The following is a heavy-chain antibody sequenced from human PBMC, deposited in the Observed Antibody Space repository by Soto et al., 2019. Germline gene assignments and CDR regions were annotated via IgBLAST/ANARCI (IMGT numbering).Heavy chain of an antibody. CDR3: ARGLLEITIFGVVIAPNGMDV. J-gene: IGHJ6*02. CDR1: GGSIGSSNW. Sequence: SETLSLTCAVSGGSIGSSNWWSWVRQPPGKGLEWIGEIYHSGSTNYNPSLKSRVTISVDKSKNQFSLKLSSVTAADTAVYYCARGLLEITIFGVVIAPNGMDVWGQGTTVTVSS. V-gene: IGHV4-4*02. CDR2: IYHSGST. D-gene: IGHD3-3*01.